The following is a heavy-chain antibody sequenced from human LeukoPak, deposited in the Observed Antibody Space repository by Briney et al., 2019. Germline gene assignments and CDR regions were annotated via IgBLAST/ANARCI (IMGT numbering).Heavy chain of an antibody. D-gene: IGHD3-9*01. CDR1: GFTFRSYA. CDR2: ISYDGSIK. V-gene: IGHV3-30-3*01. J-gene: IGHJ4*02. CDR3: AKDPEKLRYFDWLLFNYFDY. Sequence: GKSLRLSCAASGFTFRSYAIHWVRQAPGKGLEWVAFISYDGSIKYYADSVKGRFTISRDNSKNTLYLQMNSLRAEDTAVYYCAKDPEKLRYFDWLLFNYFDYWGQGTLVTVSS.